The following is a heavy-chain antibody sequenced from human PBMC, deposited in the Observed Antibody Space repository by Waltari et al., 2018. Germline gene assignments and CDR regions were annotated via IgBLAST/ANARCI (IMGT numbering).Heavy chain of an antibody. J-gene: IGHJ4*02. Sequence: QVQLVESAGGVVQPGRSLRLSCAASGFTFSAYIMQWVRQAPGKGLEWVAVTSHDESHKYYADSVKGRFTISKDNSKNTLYLQMNSLSTEDTAMYYCARDDRDGLPDYFDFWGQGTLVTVSS. CDR3: ARDDRDGLPDYFDF. CDR1: GFTFSAYI. CDR2: TSHDESHK. V-gene: IGHV3-30*01. D-gene: IGHD2-8*01.